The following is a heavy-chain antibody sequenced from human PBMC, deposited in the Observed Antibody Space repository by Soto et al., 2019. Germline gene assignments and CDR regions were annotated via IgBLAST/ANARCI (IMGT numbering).Heavy chain of an antibody. CDR1: GFTFSSSW. D-gene: IGHD3-16*01. CDR3: AKAGFGKTVYAFDI. J-gene: IGHJ3*02. Sequence: GGSLRLSCVVSGFTFSSSWMHWVRQGPGKGLVWVSRMNPDGSAINYADSVKGRFTTSRDNAKNILYLQMNSLRAEDAAIYYCAKAGFGKTVYAFDIWGQGTMVTVSS. V-gene: IGHV3-74*01. CDR2: MNPDGSAI.